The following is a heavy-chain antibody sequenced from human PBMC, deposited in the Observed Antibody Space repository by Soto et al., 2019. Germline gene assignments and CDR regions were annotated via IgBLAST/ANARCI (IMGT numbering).Heavy chain of an antibody. CDR3: ARDDSSGYYLDY. CDR2: IYYSGST. D-gene: IGHD3-22*01. Sequence: PSETLSLTCTVSGGSISSGGYYWSWIRQHPGKGLEWIGYIYYSGSTYYNPSLKSRVTISVDTSKNQFSLKLSSVTAADTAVYYCARDDSSGYYLDYWGQGTLVTVSS. J-gene: IGHJ4*02. V-gene: IGHV4-31*03. CDR1: GGSISSGGYY.